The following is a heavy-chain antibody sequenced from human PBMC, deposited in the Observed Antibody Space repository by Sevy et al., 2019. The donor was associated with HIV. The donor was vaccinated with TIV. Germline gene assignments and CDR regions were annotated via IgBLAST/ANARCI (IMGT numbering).Heavy chain of an antibody. J-gene: IGHJ6*03. CDR2: INWNSGSI. CDR3: ARVGCPNGVCYNYYYSFMDV. V-gene: IGHV3-20*04. D-gene: IGHD2-8*01. CDR1: GFTLDDYG. Sequence: GGSLRLSCAASGFTLDDYGMSWVRQAPGKGLERVSGINWNSGSIGYADSVKGRFTISRDNAKNSLYLQMKNLRAEDTALYYCARVGCPNGVCYNYYYSFMDVWGTGTTVTVSS.